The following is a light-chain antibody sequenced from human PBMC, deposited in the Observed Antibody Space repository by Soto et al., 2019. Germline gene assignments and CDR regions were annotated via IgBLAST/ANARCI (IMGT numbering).Light chain of an antibody. J-gene: IGLJ2*01. CDR2: SNN. CDR3: AAWDDSLNSL. Sequence: QLVLPQPPSASGTPGQRVTISCSGSSSNIGSNTVNWYQQLPGTAPKLLIYSNNQRPSGVPDRFSGSKSGTLASLAISGLQSEDEADYYCAAWDDSLNSLFGGGTKVTVL. CDR1: SSNIGSNT. V-gene: IGLV1-44*01.